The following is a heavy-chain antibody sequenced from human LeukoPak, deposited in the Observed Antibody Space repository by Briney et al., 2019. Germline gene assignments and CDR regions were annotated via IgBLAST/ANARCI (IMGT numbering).Heavy chain of an antibody. Sequence: PGRSLRLSCAASGFTFSSYAMHWVRQAPGKGLEWVAVISYDGSNKYYADSVKGRFTISRDNSKNTLYLQMNSLRAEDTAVYYCAKDIAYSSSSGVFDYWGQGTLVTVSS. J-gene: IGHJ4*02. V-gene: IGHV3-30-3*01. CDR2: ISYDGSNK. CDR1: GFTFSSYA. D-gene: IGHD6-6*01. CDR3: AKDIAYSSSSGVFDY.